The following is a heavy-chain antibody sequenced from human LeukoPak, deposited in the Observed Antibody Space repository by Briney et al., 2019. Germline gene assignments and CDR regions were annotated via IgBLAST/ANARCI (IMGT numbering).Heavy chain of an antibody. Sequence: PSETLSLTCTVSGGSISSHHWSWLRQPPGKGLEWIGDIYYSGSTNYNPSLKSRVTISVDTSKNQFSLKLSSVTAADTAVYYCARELSGYHPNSFDPWGQGTLVTVSS. CDR1: GGSISSHH. V-gene: IGHV4-59*11. J-gene: IGHJ5*02. D-gene: IGHD5-12*01. CDR2: IYYSGST. CDR3: ARELSGYHPNSFDP.